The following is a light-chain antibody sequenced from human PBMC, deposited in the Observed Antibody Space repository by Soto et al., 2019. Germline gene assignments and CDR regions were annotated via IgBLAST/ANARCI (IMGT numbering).Light chain of an antibody. Sequence: DIMMAQSPDSLAVSLDERATINCKSSQSVLYSSNRKSYLAWYQQKPGQAPKLLLHSASTRESGVPDRFSGSGSGTDFTLTISSLQAEDVAVYYCQQYYSSPRTFGQGTKVEIK. CDR1: QSVLYSSNRKSY. V-gene: IGKV4-1*01. CDR2: SAS. J-gene: IGKJ1*01. CDR3: QQYYSSPRT.